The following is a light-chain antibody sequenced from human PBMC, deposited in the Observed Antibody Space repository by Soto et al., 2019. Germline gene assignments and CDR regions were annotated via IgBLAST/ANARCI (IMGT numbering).Light chain of an antibody. Sequence: EIVLTQSPATLSLSPGERATVSCRASQYVGNDLVWYHQKRGQAPRLLIYSASNRATGIPARFSGSGSGTDFTLTMSSLEPEDFAAYYCQQRSNWPPTFGGGTKVEIK. J-gene: IGKJ4*01. CDR2: SAS. CDR3: QQRSNWPPT. CDR1: QYVGND. V-gene: IGKV3-11*01.